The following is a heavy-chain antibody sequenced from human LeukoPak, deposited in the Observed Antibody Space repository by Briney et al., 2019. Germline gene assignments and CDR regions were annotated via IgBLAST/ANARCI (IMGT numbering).Heavy chain of an antibody. CDR1: GYTFTGYY. J-gene: IGHJ5*02. Sequence: GASVKVSCKASGYTFTGYYMHWVRQAPGQGLEWMGWINPNSGGTNYAQKFQGRATMTRDTSISTAYMELSRLRSDDTAVYYCAKSNIVVVPAAIVGGWFDPWGQGTLVTVSS. D-gene: IGHD2-2*01. V-gene: IGHV1-2*02. CDR3: AKSNIVVVPAAIVGGWFDP. CDR2: INPNSGGT.